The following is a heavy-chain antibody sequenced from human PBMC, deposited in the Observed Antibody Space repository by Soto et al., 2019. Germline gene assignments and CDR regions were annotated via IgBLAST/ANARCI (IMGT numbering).Heavy chain of an antibody. J-gene: IGHJ5*02. CDR1: GYSITADGYY. V-gene: IGHV4-31*03. D-gene: IGHD6-19*01. CDR3: ARMYSSGSGWFHP. Sequence: SETLSLTCFVSGYSITADGYYWSWIRHHPGKGLEWIGSFYSSGSIIYNPSLRSRVSISGDTSSNQFSMSLTSVTAADTARYYCARMYSSGSGWFHPWGQGTLVTGS. CDR2: FYSSGSI.